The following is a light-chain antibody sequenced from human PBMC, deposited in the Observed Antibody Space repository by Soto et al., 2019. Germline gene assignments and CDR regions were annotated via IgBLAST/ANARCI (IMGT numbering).Light chain of an antibody. CDR3: SSYADSNNVEVL. CDR2: EVI. Sequence: QSALTQPPSASGSPGQSVTIACTGTRSDVGSSNYVSWYQQHPGKAPKLIIYEVIKRPSGVPERFFGSKSGNTASLTVSGLQGDDEADYYCSSYADSNNVEVLFGGGTKLTVL. CDR1: RSDVGSSNY. J-gene: IGLJ2*01. V-gene: IGLV2-8*01.